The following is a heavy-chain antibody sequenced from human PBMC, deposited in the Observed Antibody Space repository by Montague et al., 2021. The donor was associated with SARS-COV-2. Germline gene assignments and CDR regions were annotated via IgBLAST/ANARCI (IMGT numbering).Heavy chain of an antibody. Sequence: SETLSFTCTASGGSISSYYWSWIRQPPGKGLEWIGYIYYSGSTNYNPSLKSRVTISVDTSKNQFSLKLSSVTAADTAVYYCARGSGWMGNAFDIWGQGTMVTVSS. D-gene: IGHD6-19*01. V-gene: IGHV4-59*01. J-gene: IGHJ3*02. CDR3: ARGSGWMGNAFDI. CDR1: GGSISSYY. CDR2: IYYSGST.